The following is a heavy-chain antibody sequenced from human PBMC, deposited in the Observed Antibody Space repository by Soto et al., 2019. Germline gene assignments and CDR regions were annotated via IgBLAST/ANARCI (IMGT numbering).Heavy chain of an antibody. CDR2: IDWDDDK. CDR1: GSSLSTSGMC. Sequence: CPTLVNPTQTLTLTCTFSGSSLSTSGMCVSWIRQPPGKALEWLALIDWDDDKYYSTSLKTRLTISKDTSKNQVVLTMTNMDPVDTATYYCARAPENYYGMDVWGQGTTVTVSS. J-gene: IGHJ6*02. V-gene: IGHV2-70*01. CDR3: ARAPENYYGMDV.